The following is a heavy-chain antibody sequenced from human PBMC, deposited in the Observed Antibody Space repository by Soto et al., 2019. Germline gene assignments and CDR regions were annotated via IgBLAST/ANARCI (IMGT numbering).Heavy chain of an antibody. CDR1: KFTFSDFG. Sequence: QVQLVESGGGVVQPGRSLRLSCAASKFTFSDFGMHWVRQAPDKGLEWLGTIWYDGSKKIYGDSVKGRFTIFRDNSKNTLYLRMNSMRVEDTAVYYCVRDTYDTSADYWGQGTLVTVSS. J-gene: IGHJ4*02. V-gene: IGHV3-33*01. D-gene: IGHD3-22*01. CDR2: IWYDGSKK. CDR3: VRDTYDTSADY.